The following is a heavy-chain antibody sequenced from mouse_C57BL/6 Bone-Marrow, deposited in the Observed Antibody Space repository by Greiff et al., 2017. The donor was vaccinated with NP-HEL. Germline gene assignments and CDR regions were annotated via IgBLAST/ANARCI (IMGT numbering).Heavy chain of an antibody. Sequence: QVQLQQSGAELVKPGASVKLSCKASGYTFTEYTIHWVKQRSGQGLEWIGWFYPGSGSIKYNEKFKDKATLTADKSSSTVYMELSRLTSEDSAVYFCARHEDPDGSSLDWYFDVWGTGTTVTVSS. V-gene: IGHV1-62-2*01. CDR2: FYPGSGSI. CDR3: ARHEDPDGSSLDWYFDV. D-gene: IGHD1-1*01. CDR1: GYTFTEYT. J-gene: IGHJ1*03.